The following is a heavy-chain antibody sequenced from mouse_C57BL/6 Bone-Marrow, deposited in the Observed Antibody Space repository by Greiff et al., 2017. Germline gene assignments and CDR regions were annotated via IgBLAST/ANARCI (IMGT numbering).Heavy chain of an antibody. V-gene: IGHV1-42*01. J-gene: IGHJ2*01. CDR2: INPTTGGT. D-gene: IGHD1-1*01. Sequence: EVQLQQSGPELVKPGASVKISCTASGYSFTGYYMNWVKQSPEKSLEWIGEINPTTGGTTYNQKFKAKATLTVDKSSSTAYMQLKSLTSEDSAVYYCARDYGRSYWGQGTTLTVSS. CDR1: GYSFTGYY. CDR3: ARDYGRSY.